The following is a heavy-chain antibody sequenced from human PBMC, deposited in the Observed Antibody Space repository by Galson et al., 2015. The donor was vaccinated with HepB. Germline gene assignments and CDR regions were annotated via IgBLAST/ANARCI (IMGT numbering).Heavy chain of an antibody. J-gene: IGHJ4*02. CDR1: TFIFSSYD. V-gene: IGHV3-13*04. CDR3: ARESYGDYSYDY. CDR2: IDTGGDT. D-gene: IGHD4-17*01. Sequence: SLRLSCAASTFIFSSYDMHWVRQATGKGLEWVSSIDTGGDTYYPGSVKGRFTISRENAKNSLYLQMNSLRAGDTAVYYCARESYGDYSYDYWGQGTLVIVSS.